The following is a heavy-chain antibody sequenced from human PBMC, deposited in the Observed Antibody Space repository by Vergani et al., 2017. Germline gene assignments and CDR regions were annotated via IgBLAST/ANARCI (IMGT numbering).Heavy chain of an antibody. J-gene: IGHJ6*02. D-gene: IGHD3-9*01. V-gene: IGHV4-59*01. CDR2: IYYSGST. CDR1: GGSISSYY. Sequence: QVQLQESGPGLVKPSETLSLTCTVSGGSISSYYWSWIRQPPGKGLEWIGYIYYSGSTNYTPSLKSRVTISVDTSKNQFSLKLSSVTAADTAVYYCARGLLLYFDWFGGDGMDVWGQGTTVTVSS. CDR3: ARGLLLYFDWFGGDGMDV.